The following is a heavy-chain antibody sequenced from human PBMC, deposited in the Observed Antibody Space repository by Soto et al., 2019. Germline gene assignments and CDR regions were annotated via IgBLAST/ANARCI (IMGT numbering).Heavy chain of an antibody. CDR1: GFTFSRYA. D-gene: IGHD6-13*01. Sequence: QVQLVESGGGVVQPGRSLRLSCASSGFTFSRYAMHWVRQAPGKGLEWVGVIWFDGSSQFYADSVKGRFTFSRDNSKNTLYLQMNSLRAEDTAVYYCARDRLQQLGPPYAYYYMDVWGKGTTVTVSS. V-gene: IGHV3-33*01. CDR2: IWFDGSSQ. CDR3: ARDRLQQLGPPYAYYYMDV. J-gene: IGHJ6*03.